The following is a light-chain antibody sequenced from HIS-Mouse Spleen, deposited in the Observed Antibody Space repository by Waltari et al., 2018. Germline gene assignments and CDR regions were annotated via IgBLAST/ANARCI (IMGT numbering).Light chain of an antibody. Sequence: SSELTQDPAVSVALGQTVRITCQGDSLRSSYARWYQQKPGQAPVLGIYGKNNRPSGIPDRFSGSSSGNTASLTITGAQAEDEADYYCNSRDSSGNHVVFGGGTKLTVL. V-gene: IGLV3-19*01. J-gene: IGLJ2*01. CDR1: SLRSSY. CDR3: NSRDSSGNHVV. CDR2: GKN.